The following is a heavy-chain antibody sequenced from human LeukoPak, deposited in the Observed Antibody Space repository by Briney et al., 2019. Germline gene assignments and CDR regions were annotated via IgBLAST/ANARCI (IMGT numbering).Heavy chain of an antibody. CDR3: ARAPRGIAAAGFDY. CDR1: GFTFSSYS. J-gene: IGHJ4*02. CDR2: ISSSSSYI. Sequence: PGGSLRLSCAASGFTFSSYSMNWVRQAPGKGLEWVSSISSSSSYIYYADSVKGRFTISRDNAKNSLYLQMNSLRAEDTAVYYCARAPRGIAAAGFDYWGQGTLVTASS. V-gene: IGHV3-21*01. D-gene: IGHD6-13*01.